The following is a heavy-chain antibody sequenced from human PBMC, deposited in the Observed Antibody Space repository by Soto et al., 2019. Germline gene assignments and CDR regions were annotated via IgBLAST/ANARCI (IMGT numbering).Heavy chain of an antibody. D-gene: IGHD3-22*01. J-gene: IGHJ5*02. V-gene: IGHV1-18*04. CDR1: GCTFTNYG. Sequence: ASVKVSCKASGCTFTNYGISWVRQAPGQGLEWMGWISAYNGNTNYAQKLQGRVTMTTDTSTSTAYMELRSLRSDDTAVYYCARVPGYYDSSGYWWFDPWGQGTLVTVSS. CDR3: ARVPGYYDSSGYWWFDP. CDR2: ISAYNGNT.